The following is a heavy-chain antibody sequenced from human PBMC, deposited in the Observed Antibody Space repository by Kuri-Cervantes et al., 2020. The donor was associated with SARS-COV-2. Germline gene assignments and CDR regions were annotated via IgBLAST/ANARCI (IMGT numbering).Heavy chain of an antibody. Sequence: SCAISGDSVSSNSAAWNWIRQSQSRGLEWLGRTYYRSKWYNDYAVSVKSRITINPDTSKNQFSLQLNSVTPEDTAVHYCARASRTILLYYWGQGTLVTVSS. V-gene: IGHV6-1*01. CDR1: GDSVSSNSAA. CDR2: TYYRSKWYN. D-gene: IGHD3-3*01. J-gene: IGHJ4*02. CDR3: ARASRTILLYY.